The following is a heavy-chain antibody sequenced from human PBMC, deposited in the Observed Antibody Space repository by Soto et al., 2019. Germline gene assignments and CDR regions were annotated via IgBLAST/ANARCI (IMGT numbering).Heavy chain of an antibody. V-gene: IGHV4-34*01. J-gene: IGHJ4*02. CDR3: ARDKITGLFDY. Sequence: SETLSLTCAVYGGSFSGYYWSWIRQPPGKGLEWIGEINHSGSTNYNPSLKSRVAISVDTSKNQFSLKLSSVTAADTAVYYCARDKITGLFDYWGQGTLVTVSS. CDR1: GGSFSGYY. D-gene: IGHD2-8*02. CDR2: INHSGST.